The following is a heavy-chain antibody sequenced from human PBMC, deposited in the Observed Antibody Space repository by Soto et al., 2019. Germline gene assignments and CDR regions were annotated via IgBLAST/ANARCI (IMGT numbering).Heavy chain of an antibody. J-gene: IGHJ4*02. CDR2: IIPIFGTA. Sequence: ASVKVSCKASGGTFSSYAISWVRQAPGQGLEWMGGIIPIFGTANYAQKFQGRVTITADESTSTAYMELSSLRSEDTAVYYCARDRGLHYYDSSGYYYGQDYWGQGTLVTVSS. CDR1: GGTFSSYA. V-gene: IGHV1-69*13. D-gene: IGHD3-22*01. CDR3: ARDRGLHYYDSSGYYYGQDY.